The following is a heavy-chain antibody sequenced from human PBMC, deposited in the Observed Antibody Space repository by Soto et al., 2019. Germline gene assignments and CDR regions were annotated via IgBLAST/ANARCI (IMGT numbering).Heavy chain of an antibody. CDR2: INAGNGNT. V-gene: IGHV1-3*01. CDR3: ARGSGYYYCDDY. CDR1: GYTFTSYA. D-gene: IGHD3-22*01. J-gene: IGHJ4*02. Sequence: ASVKVSCKASGYTFTSYAMHWVRQAPGQRLEWMGWINAGNGNTKYSQKFQGRVTITRDTSASTAYMELSSLRSEDTAVYYCARGSGYYYCDDYCGQGTLVTVSS.